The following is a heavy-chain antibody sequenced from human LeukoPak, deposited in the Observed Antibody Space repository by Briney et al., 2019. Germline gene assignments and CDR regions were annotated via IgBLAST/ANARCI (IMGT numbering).Heavy chain of an antibody. CDR1: GGTFSSYA. J-gene: IGHJ3*02. D-gene: IGHD5-24*01. CDR3: ARETGDGYNQGAFDI. V-gene: IGHV1-69*13. Sequence: ASVKVSCKASGGTFSSYAISWVRQAPGQGLESMGGIIPIFGTANYAQKLQGRVTITADESTSTAYMELSSLRSEDTAVYYCARETGDGYNQGAFDIWGQGTMVTVSS. CDR2: IIPIFGTA.